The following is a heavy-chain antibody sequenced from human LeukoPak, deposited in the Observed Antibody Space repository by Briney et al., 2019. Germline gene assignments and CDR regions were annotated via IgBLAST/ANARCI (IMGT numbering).Heavy chain of an antibody. J-gene: IGHJ4*02. CDR1: GFTVSGNY. CDR2: TYSGGST. Sequence: GGSLRPSCVASGFTVSGNYMSWVRQAPGKGLEWVSVTYSGGSTYYADSVKGRFTLSRDNSKNTLYLQMNSLRAEDTAVYYCAKVPRGRIAVAGVDYWGQGTLVTVSS. D-gene: IGHD6-19*01. V-gene: IGHV3-66*01. CDR3: AKVPRGRIAVAGVDY.